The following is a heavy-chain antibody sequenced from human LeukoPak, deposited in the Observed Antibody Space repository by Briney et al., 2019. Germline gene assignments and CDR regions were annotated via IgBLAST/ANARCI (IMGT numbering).Heavy chain of an antibody. CDR2: IKQDGSEK. D-gene: IGHD3-10*01. J-gene: IGHJ6*04. CDR3: ARAGLLWFGPAGYYGMDV. V-gene: IGHV3-7*03. CDR1: GFTFSSYW. Sequence: PGGSLRLSCAASGFTFSSYWMSWVRQAPGKGLEWVANIKQDGSEKYYVDSVKGRFTISRDNAKNSLYLQMNSLRAEDTAVYHCARAGLLWFGPAGYYGMDVWGKGTTVTVSS.